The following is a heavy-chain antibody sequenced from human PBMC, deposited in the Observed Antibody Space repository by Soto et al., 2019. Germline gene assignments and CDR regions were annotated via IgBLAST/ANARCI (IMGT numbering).Heavy chain of an antibody. Sequence: PGESLMISCKGSGYSFTSYWISWVRQMPGKGLEWMGRIDPSDSYTNYSPSFQGHVTISADKSISTAYLQWSSLKASDTAMYYCARHPRTYYYDSSGYPVYGMDVWGQGTTVTVSS. CDR3: ARHPRTYYYDSSGYPVYGMDV. J-gene: IGHJ6*02. CDR1: GYSFTSYW. CDR2: IDPSDSYT. D-gene: IGHD3-22*01. V-gene: IGHV5-10-1*01.